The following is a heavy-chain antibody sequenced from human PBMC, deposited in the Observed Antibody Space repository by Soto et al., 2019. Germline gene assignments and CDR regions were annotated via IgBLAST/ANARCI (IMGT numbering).Heavy chain of an antibody. J-gene: IGHJ6*02. V-gene: IGHV3-21*01. D-gene: IGHD6-6*01. CDR1: GFDLTSSR. Sequence: GGSLRLSCVASGFDLTSSRMNWVRQAPGKGLEWVASISGSGKDTFYRHSVKGRFAISRDSAGTSLFLRMDSVKVEDTAVYHCARVHLVARSAFYCAMDVSGPGTAVTVYS. CDR2: ISGSGKDT. CDR3: ARVHLVARSAFYCAMDV.